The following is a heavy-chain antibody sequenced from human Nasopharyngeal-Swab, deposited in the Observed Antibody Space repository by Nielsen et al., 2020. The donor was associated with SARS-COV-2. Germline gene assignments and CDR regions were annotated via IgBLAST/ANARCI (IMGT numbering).Heavy chain of an antibody. CDR1: GFPFDDYG. CDR3: AKGTGISVAAPLDS. Sequence: GGSLRLSCAASGFPFDDYGMHWVRQVPGKGLEWVSGINWNGGSIGSADSVKGRFTISRDNAKNALYLQMNSLRPDDTALYYCAKGTGISVAAPLDSWGQGTLVTVSS. D-gene: IGHD6-19*01. CDR2: INWNGGSI. J-gene: IGHJ4*02. V-gene: IGHV3-9*01.